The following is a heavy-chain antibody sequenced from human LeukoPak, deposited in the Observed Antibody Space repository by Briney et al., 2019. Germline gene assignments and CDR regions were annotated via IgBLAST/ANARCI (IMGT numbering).Heavy chain of an antibody. CDR3: AREEYSGSYYFDY. D-gene: IGHD1-26*01. CDR2: ISSSSYI. J-gene: IGHJ4*02. V-gene: IGHV3-21*01. Sequence: GGSLRLSCAASGFTFSSYSMNWVRQAPGKGLEWVSSISSSSYIYYADSVKGRFTISRDNAKNSLYLQMNSLRAEDTAVYYCAREEYSGSYYFDYWGQGALVTVSS. CDR1: GFTFSSYS.